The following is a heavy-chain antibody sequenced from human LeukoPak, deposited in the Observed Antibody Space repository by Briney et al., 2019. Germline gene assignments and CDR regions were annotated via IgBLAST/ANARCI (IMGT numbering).Heavy chain of an antibody. CDR1: GFTFSSYA. CDR2: ISGSGGST. Sequence: GGSLRLSCAASGFTFSSYAMSWVRQAPGKGLEWVSAISGSGGSTYYADSVKGRFTISRDNSKNTLYLQMNSLRAEDTAVYYWAKDPRITMIVVVVRFDIWGQGTMVTVSS. CDR3: AKDPRITMIVVVVRFDI. D-gene: IGHD3-22*01. J-gene: IGHJ3*02. V-gene: IGHV3-23*01.